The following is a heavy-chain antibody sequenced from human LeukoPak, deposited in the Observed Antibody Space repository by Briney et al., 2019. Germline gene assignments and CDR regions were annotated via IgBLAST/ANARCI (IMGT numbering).Heavy chain of an antibody. J-gene: IGHJ6*02. CDR1: GYTFTSYY. V-gene: IGHV1-46*01. CDR2: INPSGGST. Sequence: ASVKVSCKASGYTFTSYYMHWVRQAPGQGLEWMGIINPSGGSTSYAQKFQGRVTMTRDTSTSTAYMELSSLRSEDTAVYYCAREVASYYYYYGMDVWGQGTTVTVSS. D-gene: IGHD2-15*01. CDR3: AREVASYYYYYGMDV.